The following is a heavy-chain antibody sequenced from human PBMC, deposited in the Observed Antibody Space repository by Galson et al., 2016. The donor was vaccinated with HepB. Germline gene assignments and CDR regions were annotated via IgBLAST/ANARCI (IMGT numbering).Heavy chain of an antibody. CDR2: INSDGTNT. CDR3: VRDPYSERSPDLHWTWGWFGP. Sequence: SLRLSCAASGFTFSTYWMHWVRQVPGKGLVWVSRINSDGTNTKYANSVKGRFTISRDNAKNTLSLEMTSLRADDSAVYYCVRDPYSERSPDLHWTWGWFGPWGQGTLVTVSS. D-gene: IGHD3-22*01. CDR1: GFTFSTYW. V-gene: IGHV3-74*01. J-gene: IGHJ5*02.